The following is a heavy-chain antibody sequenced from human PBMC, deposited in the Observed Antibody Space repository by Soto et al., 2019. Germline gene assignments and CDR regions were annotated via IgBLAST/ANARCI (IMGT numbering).Heavy chain of an antibody. CDR2: VNHNGRN. Sequence: PSETLALTCAVYGGSFSGYFWNWIRQSPGKGLEWIGKVNHNGRNNYNPSLKSRVSMSMDMSKNEFSLKLTSVTAADTAVYYCARGGSSDWQVAFDFWGQGKMV. CDR3: ARGGSSDWQVAFDF. V-gene: IGHV4-34*01. CDR1: GGSFSGYF. J-gene: IGHJ3*01. D-gene: IGHD2-21*02.